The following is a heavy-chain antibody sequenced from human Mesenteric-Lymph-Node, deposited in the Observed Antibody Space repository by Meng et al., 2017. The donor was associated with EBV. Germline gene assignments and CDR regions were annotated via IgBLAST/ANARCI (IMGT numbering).Heavy chain of an antibody. CDR2: VYYSGST. V-gene: IGHV4-61*01. CDR1: GASVSSGTYY. Sequence: QVQLQESGPGLVKPSETLSLTCTVSGASVSSGTYYWSWMRQPPGKGLEWIGYVYYSGSTNYNPSLKSRVTISLDTSKNQFSLNLISVTAADTAVYYCVRGAAIGPRYFDSWGQGALVTVSS. J-gene: IGHJ4*02. CDR3: VRGAAIGPRYFDS. D-gene: IGHD2-2*02.